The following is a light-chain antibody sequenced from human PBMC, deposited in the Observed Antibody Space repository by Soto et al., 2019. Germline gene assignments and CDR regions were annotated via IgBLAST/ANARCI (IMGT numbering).Light chain of an antibody. CDR1: QGISSY. V-gene: IGKV1-8*01. Sequence: AIRMTQSPSSLSAFTGDRVTITFRASQGISSYLAWYQQKPGKAPKLLIYAASTLQSGLPSRFSGSGSGTDFTLTISCLQSEEFATYHCQQYYSYPRTXGRGTKV. CDR2: AAS. CDR3: QQYYSYPRT. J-gene: IGKJ4*02.